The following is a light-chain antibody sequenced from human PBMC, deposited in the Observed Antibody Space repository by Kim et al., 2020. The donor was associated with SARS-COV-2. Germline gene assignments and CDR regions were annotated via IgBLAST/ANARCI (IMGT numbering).Light chain of an antibody. CDR3: AAWDDSLPGVV. J-gene: IGLJ3*02. CDR2: TDN. V-gene: IGLV1-44*01. Sequence: GKRVTISCSGRNSNIGSHTVNWYQQLPGTAPTLLIYTDNQRPSGVPDRFSGSKSGTSASLAISGLQPEDEADYYCAAWDDSLPGVVFGGGTQLTVL. CDR1: NSNIGSHT.